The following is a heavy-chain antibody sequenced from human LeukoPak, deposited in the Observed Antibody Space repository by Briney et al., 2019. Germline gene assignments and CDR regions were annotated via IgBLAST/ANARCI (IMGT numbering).Heavy chain of an antibody. D-gene: IGHD4/OR15-4a*01. Sequence: GGSLRLSCAASGFIFSSYSMSWVRQIPGKGLEWVSSIDSSSTYIYYADSVKGRFTISRDNAKNSLYLQMNSLRAEDTAVYYCARDVDYANPRHDYWGQGTLVTVSS. CDR3: ARDVDYANPRHDY. V-gene: IGHV3-21*01. CDR1: GFIFSSYS. CDR2: IDSSSTYI. J-gene: IGHJ4*02.